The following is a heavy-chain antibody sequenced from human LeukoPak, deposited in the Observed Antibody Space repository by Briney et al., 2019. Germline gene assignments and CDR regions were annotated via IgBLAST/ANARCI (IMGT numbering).Heavy chain of an antibody. CDR3: ATVPYYYDSSGPYYFDY. CDR2: FDPEDGET. V-gene: IGHV1-24*01. Sequence: VASVKVSCKVSGYTLTELSMHWVRQAPGKGLEWMGGFDPEDGETIYAQKFQGRVTMTEDTSADTAYMELSSLRSEDTAVYYCATVPYYYDSSGPYYFDYWGQGTLVTVSS. CDR1: GYTLTELS. J-gene: IGHJ4*02. D-gene: IGHD3-22*01.